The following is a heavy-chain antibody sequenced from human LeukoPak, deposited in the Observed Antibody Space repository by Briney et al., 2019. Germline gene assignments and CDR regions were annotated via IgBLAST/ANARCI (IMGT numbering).Heavy chain of an antibody. J-gene: IGHJ6*03. CDR3: AKDGYSSSWYPDYYYYYMDV. CDR1: GFTFSDYY. Sequence: GGSLRLSCAASGFTFSDYYMSWIRQAPGKGLEWVSYIGGSGATIYYADSVKGRFTISRDNSKNTLYLQMNSLRAEDTAVYYCAKDGYSSSWYPDYYYYYMDVWGKGTTVTVSS. V-gene: IGHV3-11*01. D-gene: IGHD6-13*01. CDR2: IGGSGATI.